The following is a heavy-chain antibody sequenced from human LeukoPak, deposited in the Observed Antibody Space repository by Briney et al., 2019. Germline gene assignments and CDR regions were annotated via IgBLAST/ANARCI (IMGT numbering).Heavy chain of an antibody. V-gene: IGHV4-34*01. CDR1: GGSFSGYY. CDR2: INHSGST. CDR3: ASPRNFWSGYSYYYYMDV. D-gene: IGHD3-3*01. Sequence: PSETLSLTCAVYGGSFSGYYWSWIRQPPGKGLEWTGEINHSGSTNYNPSLKSRVTISVDTSKNQFSLKLSSVTAADTAVYYCASPRNFWSGYSYYYYMDVWGKGTTVTVSS. J-gene: IGHJ6*03.